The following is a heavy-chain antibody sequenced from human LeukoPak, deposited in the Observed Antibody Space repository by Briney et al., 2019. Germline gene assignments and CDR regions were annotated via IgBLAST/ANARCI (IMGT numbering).Heavy chain of an antibody. V-gene: IGHV3-23*01. D-gene: IGHD6-19*01. CDR2: ISGSGRNT. J-gene: IGHJ4*02. Sequence: GGSLRLSCAASGFTFRSYAMSWVRQAPGKGLEWVSAISGSGRNTYYADSVKGRFTISRDDSKNTLYLQMNSLRVEDTAVYYCAKPYSGWTSSDYWGQGTLVTVSS. CDR1: GFTFRSYA. CDR3: AKPYSGWTSSDY.